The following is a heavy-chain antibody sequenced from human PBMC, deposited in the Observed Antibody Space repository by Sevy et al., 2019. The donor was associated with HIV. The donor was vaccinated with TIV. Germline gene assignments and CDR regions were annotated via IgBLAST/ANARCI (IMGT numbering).Heavy chain of an antibody. CDR1: GYTFTSFN. CDR3: ARGPSSYGSGTLYDYFDY. CDR2: MNPNSGNT. Sequence: ASVKVSCKASGYTFTSFNINWVRQATGQGLEWMGWMNPNSGNTGYAQKFQGRVTMTRNTCISTAYMELSSLRSEDTAVYYCARGPSSYGSGTLYDYFDYWGQGTLVTVSS. D-gene: IGHD3-10*01. J-gene: IGHJ4*02. V-gene: IGHV1-8*01.